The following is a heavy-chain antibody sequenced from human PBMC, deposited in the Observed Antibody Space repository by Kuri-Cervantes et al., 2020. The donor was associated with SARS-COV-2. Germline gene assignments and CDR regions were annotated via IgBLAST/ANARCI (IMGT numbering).Heavy chain of an antibody. J-gene: IGHJ4*02. CDR2: IYHSGST. D-gene: IGHD6-13*01. CDR3: ARFSAAAGQRTFDY. V-gene: IGHV4-30-2*01. CDR1: GGSISSGGYY. Sequence: SETLSLTCTVSGGSISSGGYYWSWIRQPPGKGLEWIGYIYHSGSTYYNPSLKSRVTISVDRSKNQFSLKLSSVTAADTAVYYCARFSAAAGQRTFDYWGQGTLVTVSS.